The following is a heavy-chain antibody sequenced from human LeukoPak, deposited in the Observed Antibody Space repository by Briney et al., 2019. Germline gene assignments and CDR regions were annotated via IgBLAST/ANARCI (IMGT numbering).Heavy chain of an antibody. D-gene: IGHD3-22*01. V-gene: IGHV3-30-3*01. Sequence: GGSLRLSCAASGFTFSSYAMHWVRQAPGKGLEWVAVISYDGSNKYYADSVKGRFTISRDNSKNTLYLQMNSLRAEDTAVYYCARLDLFRKWLGSGSLDYWGQGTLVTVSS. CDR3: ARLDLFRKWLGSGSLDY. CDR2: ISYDGSNK. CDR1: GFTFSSYA. J-gene: IGHJ4*02.